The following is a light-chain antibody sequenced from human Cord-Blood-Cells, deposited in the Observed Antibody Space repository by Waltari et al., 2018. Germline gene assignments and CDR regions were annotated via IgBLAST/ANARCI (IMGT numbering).Light chain of an antibody. CDR2: DVS. V-gene: IGLV2-14*03. J-gene: IGLJ1*01. Sequence: QSALTQPASVSGSPGQSITISCTGTSSDVGGYNYVSWYQQHPGKAPKLMIYDVSKRPSGVSNRFSGSKSGNTASLTICGPQAMDEADYYCRSYTSSSTYVFGTGTKVTVL. CDR3: RSYTSSSTYV. CDR1: SSDVGGYNY.